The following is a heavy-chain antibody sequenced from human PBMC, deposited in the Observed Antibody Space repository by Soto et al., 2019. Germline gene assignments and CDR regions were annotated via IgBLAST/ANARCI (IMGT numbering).Heavy chain of an antibody. D-gene: IGHD3-10*01. CDR3: ARGRGSCGWYGSVSYYTDFDY. CDR1: GYTFTSYG. V-gene: IGHV1-18*01. J-gene: IGHJ4*02. Sequence: QVQLVQSGAEVKKPGASVKVSCKASGYTFTSYGISCVRQAPGQGLEWMGWISAYNGNTNYAQKLQGRVTMTTDTSTSTAYMELRSLRSDATAVYYCARGRGSCGWYGSVSYYTDFDYWGKGPLVTVSS. CDR2: ISAYNGNT.